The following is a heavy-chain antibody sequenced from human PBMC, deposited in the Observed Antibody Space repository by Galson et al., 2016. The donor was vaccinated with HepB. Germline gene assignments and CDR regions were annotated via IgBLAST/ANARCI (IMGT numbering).Heavy chain of an antibody. D-gene: IGHD3-22*01. V-gene: IGHV4-4*02. CDR3: ARRTYYDMRSDS. Sequence: SETLSLTCVISAGSISSSHYWSWVRQTPGKGLEWIGEIFHRGHTNLNPSLESRVTISVDMSENQFSLRLTSVTAADTALYYCARRTYYDMRSDSWGQGTLVTVSS. J-gene: IGHJ5*01. CDR2: IFHRGHT. CDR1: AGSISSSHY.